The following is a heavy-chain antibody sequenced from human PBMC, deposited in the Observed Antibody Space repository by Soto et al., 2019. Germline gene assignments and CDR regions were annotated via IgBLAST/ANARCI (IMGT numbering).Heavy chain of an antibody. J-gene: IGHJ4*02. Sequence: PGGSLRLSCAASGFTFSDYYMSWIRQAPGKGLEWVSYISSSGSTIYYADSVKGRFTISRDNAKNSLYLQMNSLRSEDTAVYYCASPARVKVVLLWFGELDYWGQGTLVTVSS. D-gene: IGHD3-10*01. V-gene: IGHV3-11*01. CDR2: ISSSGSTI. CDR3: ASPARVKVVLLWFGELDY. CDR1: GFTFSDYY.